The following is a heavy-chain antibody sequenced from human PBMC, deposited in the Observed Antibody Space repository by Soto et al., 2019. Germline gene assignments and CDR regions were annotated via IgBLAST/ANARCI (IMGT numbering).Heavy chain of an antibody. J-gene: IGHJ6*02. CDR3: AKDAPYYDFWSAPPNGMDV. CDR1: GFTISSYG. V-gene: IGHV3-30*18. Sequence: GGPLRLSCGASGFTISSYGIHCVRQAPGKGLGWVAVISYDGSNKYYADSVKGRFTISRDNSKNTLYLQMNSLRAEDTAVYYCAKDAPYYDFWSAPPNGMDVWGQGTTVTVSS. CDR2: ISYDGSNK. D-gene: IGHD3-3*01.